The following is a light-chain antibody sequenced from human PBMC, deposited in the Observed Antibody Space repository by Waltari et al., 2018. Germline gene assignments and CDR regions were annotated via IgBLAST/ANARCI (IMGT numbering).Light chain of an antibody. J-gene: IGLJ1*01. Sequence: QSALPQPASASGSPGQSITISSTGTSSDIGPYNYVSCYLQHPGKPPKHLIYDVSNRPSGVSDRFSGSKSGNTASLIVSGIQAEDEADYYCSPYPSSSVFFGTGTKVTVL. CDR3: SPYPSSSVF. CDR2: DVS. V-gene: IGLV2-14*03. CDR1: SSDIGPYNY.